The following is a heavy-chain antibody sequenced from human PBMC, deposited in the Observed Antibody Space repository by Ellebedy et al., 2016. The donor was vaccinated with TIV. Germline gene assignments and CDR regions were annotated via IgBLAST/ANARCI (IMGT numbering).Heavy chain of an antibody. CDR2: ISGSGGST. V-gene: IGHV3-23*01. CDR3: ARDCYGITFGGTHAFDI. Sequence: GGSLRLXXAASGFTFSSYAMSWVRQAPGKGLEWVSAISGSGGSTYYADSVKGRFTISRDNAKNSLYLQMNSLRAEDTAVYYCARDCYGITFGGTHAFDIWGQGTMVTVSS. J-gene: IGHJ3*02. CDR1: GFTFSSYA. D-gene: IGHD3-16*01.